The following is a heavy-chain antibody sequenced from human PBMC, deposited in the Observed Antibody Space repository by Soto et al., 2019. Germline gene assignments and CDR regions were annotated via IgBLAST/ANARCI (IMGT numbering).Heavy chain of an antibody. J-gene: IGHJ4*02. CDR1: GFTFSTYW. V-gene: IGHV3-74*01. CDR3: ARVSDSGSYFSY. D-gene: IGHD1-26*01. Sequence: PGGSLRLSCAASGFTFSTYWMHWVRLAPGKGLEWVSHITSDGSNTRYAESVKGRFTISRDNAKNTLSLQINSLRAEDTAVYYCARVSDSGSYFSYWGQGTLVTV. CDR2: ITSDGSNT.